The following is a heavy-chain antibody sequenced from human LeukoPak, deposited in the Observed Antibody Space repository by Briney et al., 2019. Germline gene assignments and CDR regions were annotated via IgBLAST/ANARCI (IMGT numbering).Heavy chain of an antibody. Sequence: SETLSLTCAVYGGSFSGYYWSWIRQPPGKGLEWIGEINHSGSTNYNPPLKSRVTISVDTSKNQFSLKLSSVTAADTAVYYCARAGGVDTAMSSPVDYWGQGTLVTVSS. J-gene: IGHJ4*02. V-gene: IGHV4-34*01. D-gene: IGHD5-18*01. CDR1: GGSFSGYY. CDR3: ARAGGVDTAMSSPVDY. CDR2: INHSGST.